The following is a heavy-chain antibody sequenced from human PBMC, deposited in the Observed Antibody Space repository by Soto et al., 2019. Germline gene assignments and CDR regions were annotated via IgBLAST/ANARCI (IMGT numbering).Heavy chain of an antibody. CDR2: IIPIVGTA. CDR3: ARGAAAGHYYYYCGMDV. J-gene: IGHJ6*02. CDR1: GGTFSSYA. Sequence: QVQLVQSGAEVKKPGSSVKVSCKASGGTFSSYAISWVRQPPGQGREWMGGIIPIVGTANYAQKFQGRVTISADESTSTAYMELSSLRSEDTAVYSCARGAAAGHYYYYCGMDVCGRGSTVTVSS. D-gene: IGHD6-13*01. V-gene: IGHV1-69*01.